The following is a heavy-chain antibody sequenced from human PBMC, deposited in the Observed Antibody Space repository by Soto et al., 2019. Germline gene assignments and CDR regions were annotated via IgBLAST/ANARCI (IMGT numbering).Heavy chain of an antibody. CDR1: GFIFSGFE. V-gene: IGHV3-48*03. CDR2: ISTTGTAI. CDR3: ARQIVAGGYFDY. Sequence: SLRLSCVASGFIFSGFEMSWVRQAPGRGLEWVSYISTTGTAIYYADSVKGRFTISRDNAKNSLYLQMNSLRAEDTAVYYCARQIVAGGYFDYWGQGTLVTVSS. J-gene: IGHJ4*02. D-gene: IGHD2-21*01.